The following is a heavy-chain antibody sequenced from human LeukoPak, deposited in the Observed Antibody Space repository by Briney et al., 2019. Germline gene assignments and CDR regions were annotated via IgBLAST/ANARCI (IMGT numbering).Heavy chain of an antibody. D-gene: IGHD3-10*02. V-gene: IGHV3-48*03. J-gene: IGHJ6*04. CDR1: GFTFSSYE. CDR2: ISSSGSTI. Sequence: GGSLRLSFAASGFTFSSYEMNWVRQAPGKGLEWVSYISSSGSTIYYADSVKGRFTISRDYAKNSLYLQMNSLRAEDTAVYYCAELGITMIGGVWGKGTTVTISS. CDR3: AELGITMIGGV.